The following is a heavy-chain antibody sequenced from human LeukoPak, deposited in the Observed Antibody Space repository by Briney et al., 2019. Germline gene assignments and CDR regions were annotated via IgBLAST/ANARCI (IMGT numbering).Heavy chain of an antibody. V-gene: IGHV3-20*04. CDR3: ARDPRQNSGSYYDDAFDI. CDR1: GFTFDDHG. Sequence: AGGSLRLSCVASGFTFDDHGMSWVRQAPGKGLEWVSGINWNGDSTGYADSVKGRFTISRDNAKNSLYLQMNSLRAEDTAVYYCARDPRQNSGSYYDDAFDIWGQGTMVTVSS. D-gene: IGHD1-26*01. J-gene: IGHJ3*02. CDR2: INWNGDST.